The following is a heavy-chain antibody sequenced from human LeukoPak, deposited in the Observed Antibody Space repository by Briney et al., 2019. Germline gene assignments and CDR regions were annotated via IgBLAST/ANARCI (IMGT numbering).Heavy chain of an antibody. D-gene: IGHD7-27*01. Sequence: GGSLRLSCAASGFTFSSYAMNWVRQAPGKGLEWVSYISSSGSTIYYADSVKGRFSISRDNAKNSLYLQMNSLRAEDTAVYYCARDGDWGRYDHWGQGTLVIVSS. CDR1: GFTFSSYA. V-gene: IGHV3-48*03. CDR2: ISSSGSTI. J-gene: IGHJ4*02. CDR3: ARDGDWGRYDH.